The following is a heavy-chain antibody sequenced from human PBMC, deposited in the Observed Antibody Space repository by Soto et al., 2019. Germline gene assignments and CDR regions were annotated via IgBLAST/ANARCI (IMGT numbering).Heavy chain of an antibody. CDR1: GFTLSGYA. D-gene: IGHD6-6*01. Sequence: EVQLAESGGGLAQPGGSLRLSCADSGFTLSGYAMDWVRQAPGKGLEYVSGISSNGVGTYYANSVQGRFTISRDNSKNTVYLQMGSLRPEDMAVYYCASRARPDFYYMDVWGKGTTVTVSS. J-gene: IGHJ6*03. CDR3: ASRARPDFYYMDV. CDR2: ISSNGVGT. V-gene: IGHV3-64*01.